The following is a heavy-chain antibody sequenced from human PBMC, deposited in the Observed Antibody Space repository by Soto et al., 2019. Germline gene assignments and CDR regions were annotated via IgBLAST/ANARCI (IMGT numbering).Heavy chain of an antibody. Sequence: GGSLRLSCAASGFTFSSYAMHWVRQAPGKGLEWVAVISYDGSNKYYADSVKGRFTISRDNSKNTLYLQMNSLRAEDTAVYYCARDPLIQLWPPLITYGMDVWGQGTTVTVSS. D-gene: IGHD5-18*01. CDR1: GFTFSSYA. V-gene: IGHV3-30-3*01. J-gene: IGHJ6*02. CDR3: ARDPLIQLWPPLITYGMDV. CDR2: ISYDGSNK.